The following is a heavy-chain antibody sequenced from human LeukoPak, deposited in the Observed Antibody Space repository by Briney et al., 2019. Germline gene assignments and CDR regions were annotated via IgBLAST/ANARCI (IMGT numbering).Heavy chain of an antibody. CDR1: GFSFSSYG. CDR2: ISGSSAYI. J-gene: IGHJ4*02. V-gene: IGHV3-21*01. Sequence: PGGSLRLSCEGSGFSFSSYGMNWVRQAPGKGLEWVASISGSSAYIFYAASVKGRFNISRDNAKNSLSLHMNSLSAEDTAVYYCARGIGGRTLERGSYFNFWCQGTLVTVSS. CDR3: ARGIGGRTLERGSYFNF. D-gene: IGHD3-16*01.